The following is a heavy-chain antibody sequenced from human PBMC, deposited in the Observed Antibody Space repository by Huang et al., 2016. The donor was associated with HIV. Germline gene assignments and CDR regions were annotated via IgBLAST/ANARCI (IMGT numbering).Heavy chain of an antibody. CDR2: IYYSGSP. CDR1: GGSISSYY. V-gene: IGHV4-59*01. CDR3: ARGPSPWLQEAFDI. Sequence: QVQLQESGPGLVKPSETLSLTCTVSGGSISSYYWSWIRQPPGKGLEFIGYIYYSGSPNYNPTRKSRGTISVETSKNQFSLKRRSVTAADTAVYYCARGPSPWLQEAFDIWGQGTMVTVSS. J-gene: IGHJ3*02. D-gene: IGHD5-12*01.